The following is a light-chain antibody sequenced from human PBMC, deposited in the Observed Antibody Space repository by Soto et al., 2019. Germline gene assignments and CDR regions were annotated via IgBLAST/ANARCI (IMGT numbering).Light chain of an antibody. CDR3: QQHDNLPPYT. V-gene: IGKV1-39*01. CDR2: GAS. J-gene: IGKJ1*01. CDR1: QSISTY. Sequence: DIQMTQSPPSLSASVGDTVTITCRASQSISTYLDWYQVTPGKAPKVLIYGASTLEDGVPSRFSGSGSGTDFTLSINNLQPEDFATYYCQQHDNLPPYTFGQGTKVEV.